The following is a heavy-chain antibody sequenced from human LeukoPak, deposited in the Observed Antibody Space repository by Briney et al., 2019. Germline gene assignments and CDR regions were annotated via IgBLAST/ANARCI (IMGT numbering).Heavy chain of an antibody. J-gene: IGHJ3*02. D-gene: IGHD2-2*01. Sequence: GGSLRLSCAASGFTFSSYGMHWVRQAPGKGLEWVAFIRYDGSNKYYADSVKGRFTISRDNSKNTLYLQMNSLRAEDTAVYYCAKDKYQLLPGAFDIWGQGTMVTVSS. V-gene: IGHV3-30*02. CDR3: AKDKYQLLPGAFDI. CDR1: GFTFSSYG. CDR2: IRYDGSNK.